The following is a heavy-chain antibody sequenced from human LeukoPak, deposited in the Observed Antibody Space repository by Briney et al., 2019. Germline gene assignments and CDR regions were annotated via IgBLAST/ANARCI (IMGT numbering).Heavy chain of an antibody. CDR1: GFPFIFA. J-gene: IGHJ4*02. CDR3: AKQSTARSLGE. CDR2: ISRNGADT. D-gene: IGHD6-6*01. V-gene: IGHV3-23*01. Sequence: PGGSLRLSCVASGFPFIFAMSWVRQAPGEGLEWVSTISRNGADTYYADSVRGRFTISRDNSKNMLYLQMNSLRAEDTAVYYCAKQSTARSLGEGGQGTLVTVSS.